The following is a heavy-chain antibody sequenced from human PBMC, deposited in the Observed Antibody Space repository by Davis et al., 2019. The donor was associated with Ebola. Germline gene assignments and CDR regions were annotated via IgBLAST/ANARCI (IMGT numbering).Heavy chain of an antibody. CDR3: ARVPIAGYYYGMDV. D-gene: IGHD2-21*01. CDR1: GGSISSYY. V-gene: IGHV4-59*01. CDR2: IYYSGST. Sequence: PSETLSLTCTVSGGSISSYYWSWIRQPPGKGLEWIGYIYYSGSTNYNPSLKSRVTISVDTSKNQFSLKLSSVTAADTAVYYCARVPIAGYYYGMDVWGQGTTVTVSS. J-gene: IGHJ6*02.